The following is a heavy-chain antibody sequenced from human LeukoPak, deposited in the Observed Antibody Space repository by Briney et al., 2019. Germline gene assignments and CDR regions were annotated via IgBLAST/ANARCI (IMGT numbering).Heavy chain of an antibody. CDR1: GGTFSSYA. V-gene: IGHV1-69*04. CDR2: IIPILGIA. J-gene: IGHJ6*02. CDR3: ARDWYSSGGPFNYYYYGMDV. Sequence: SVKVSCKASGGTFSSYAISWVRQAPGQGLEWMGRIIPILGIANYAQKFQGRVTITADKSTSTAYMELSSLRSEDTAVYYCARDWYSSGGPFNYYYYGMDVWGQGTTVTVSS. D-gene: IGHD6-19*01.